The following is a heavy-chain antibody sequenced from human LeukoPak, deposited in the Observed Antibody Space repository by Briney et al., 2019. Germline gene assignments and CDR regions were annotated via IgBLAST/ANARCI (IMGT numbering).Heavy chain of an antibody. CDR2: INHSGST. D-gene: IGHD3-3*01. V-gene: IGHV4-34*01. CDR3: ARDNDFWSGYYNMGGYFDY. Sequence: PSETLSLTCAVYGGSFSGYYWSWIRQPPGKGLEWIGEINHSGSTNYNPSLKSRVTISVDTSKNQFSLKLSSVTAADTAVYYCARDNDFWSGYYNMGGYFDYWGQGTLVPVSS. CDR1: GGSFSGYY. J-gene: IGHJ4*02.